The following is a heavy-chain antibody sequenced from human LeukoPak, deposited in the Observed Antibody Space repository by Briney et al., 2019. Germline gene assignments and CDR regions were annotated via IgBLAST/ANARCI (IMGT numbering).Heavy chain of an antibody. J-gene: IGHJ4*02. V-gene: IGHV4-4*02. CDR2: IYHSGSI. CDR3: ARAPTSGWYGVYFDY. CDR1: GGSISSSNW. D-gene: IGHD6-19*01. Sequence: KSSETLSLTCAVSGGSISSSNWWSWVRQPPGKGLEWIGEIYHSGSINYNPSLKSRVTISVDKSKNQFSLKLSSVTAADTAVYYCARAPTSGWYGVYFDYWGQGTLVTVSS.